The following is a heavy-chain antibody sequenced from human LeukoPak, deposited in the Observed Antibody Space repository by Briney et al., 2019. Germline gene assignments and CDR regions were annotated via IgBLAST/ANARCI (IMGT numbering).Heavy chain of an antibody. CDR3: AGDIYYDSSGYT. CDR2: IIPIFGTA. J-gene: IGHJ5*02. D-gene: IGHD3-22*01. V-gene: IGHV1-69*13. Sequence: ASVKVSCKASGGTFSSYAISWVRQAPGQGHEWMGGIIPIFGTANYAQKFQGRVTITADESTSTAYMELSSLRSEDTAVYYCAGDIYYDSSGYTWGQGTLVTVSS. CDR1: GGTFSSYA.